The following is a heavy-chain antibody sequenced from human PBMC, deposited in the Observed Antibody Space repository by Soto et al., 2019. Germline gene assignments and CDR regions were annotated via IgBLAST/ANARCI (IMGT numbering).Heavy chain of an antibody. Sequence: VASVKVSCKASGGTFSSYAISWVRQAPGQGLEWMGGIIPIFGTANYAQKFQGRVTITADESTSTAYMELSSLRSEDTAVYYCARVRYYYGSGSYFYDYWGQGTLVPSPQ. V-gene: IGHV1-69*13. CDR2: IIPIFGTA. CDR1: GGTFSSYA. D-gene: IGHD3-10*01. CDR3: ARVRYYYGSGSYFYDY. J-gene: IGHJ4*02.